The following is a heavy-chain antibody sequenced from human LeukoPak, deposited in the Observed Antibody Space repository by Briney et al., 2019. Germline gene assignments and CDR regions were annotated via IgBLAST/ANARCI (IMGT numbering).Heavy chain of an antibody. Sequence: AGSLRLSCAASGFTFSSYWMSWVRQAPGKGLEWVANIKQDGSDKYYVDSVKGRFTISRDNAKNSLYLQMNSLRAEDTAVYYCARSLGYCSAGSCFPFDYWGQGSQVTVSS. CDR3: ARSLGYCSAGSCFPFDY. V-gene: IGHV3-7*05. J-gene: IGHJ4*02. CDR2: IKQDGSDK. D-gene: IGHD2-15*01. CDR1: GFTFSSYW.